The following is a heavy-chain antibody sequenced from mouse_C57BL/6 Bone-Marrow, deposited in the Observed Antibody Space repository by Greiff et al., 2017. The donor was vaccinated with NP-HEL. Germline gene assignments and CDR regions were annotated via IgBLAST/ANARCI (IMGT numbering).Heavy chain of an antibody. CDR2: IFPGSGST. J-gene: IGHJ2*01. D-gene: IGHD1-1*01. Sequence: VKLQQSGPELVKPGASVKISCKASGYTFTDYYINWVKQRPGQGLEWIGWIFPGSGSTYYNEKFKGKATLTVDNSTSTAYMLLSSLTSEDSAVYFCARSVITTVVKDYWGQGTTLTVSS. CDR1: GYTFTDYY. CDR3: ARSVITTVVKDY. V-gene: IGHV1-75*01.